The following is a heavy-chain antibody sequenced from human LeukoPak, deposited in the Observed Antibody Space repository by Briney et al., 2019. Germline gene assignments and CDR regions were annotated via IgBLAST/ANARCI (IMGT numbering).Heavy chain of an antibody. Sequence: SETLSLTCAVYGGSFSGYYWSWIRQPPGKGLEWIGEINHSGSTNYNPSLKSRVTISVDTSKNQFSLKLSSVTAADTAVYYCARSEYSYGADAFDIWGQGTMVTVSS. CDR2: INHSGST. CDR3: ARSEYSYGADAFDI. J-gene: IGHJ3*02. V-gene: IGHV4-34*01. CDR1: GGSFSGYY. D-gene: IGHD5-18*01.